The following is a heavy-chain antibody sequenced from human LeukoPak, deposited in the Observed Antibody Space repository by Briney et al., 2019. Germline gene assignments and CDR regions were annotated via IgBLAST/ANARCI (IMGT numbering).Heavy chain of an antibody. Sequence: SETLSLTCTVSGGSTSNYYWSWIRQPPGKGLEWIAYIFQSGDARYNPSLKSRVTIALDTSKNQFSLTLSSVTAADTAVYYCARYFLRGGFDSWGQGVLVPVSS. CDR2: IFQSGDA. CDR1: GGSTSNYY. CDR3: ARYFLRGGFDS. D-gene: IGHD5-12*01. J-gene: IGHJ4*02. V-gene: IGHV4-4*09.